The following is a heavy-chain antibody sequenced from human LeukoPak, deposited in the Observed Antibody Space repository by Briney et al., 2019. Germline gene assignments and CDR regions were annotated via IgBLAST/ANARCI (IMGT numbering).Heavy chain of an antibody. V-gene: IGHV3-23*01. D-gene: IGHD3-22*01. CDR1: GFTFSSYA. CDR3: AKARIVVIPAADALDV. J-gene: IGHJ3*01. Sequence: GGSLRLSCAASGFTFSSYAMNWVRQAPGKGLELVSSISGSGARTDYADSVKGRFTIARDNSKNTLHLQMNSLRAEDTAVYYCAKARIVVIPAADALDVWGQGTLVTVSS. CDR2: ISGSGART.